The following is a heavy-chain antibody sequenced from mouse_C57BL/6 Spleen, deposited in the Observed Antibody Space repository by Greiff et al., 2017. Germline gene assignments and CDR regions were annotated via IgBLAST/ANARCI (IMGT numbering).Heavy chain of an antibody. Sequence: VLLVESGPELVKPGASVKISCKVSGYAFSSSWMNWVKQRPGTGLEWIGRIYPGDGDTNYNGKFKGKATRTADKSSSTAYMQLSSLTSEDTAVYFCARGSTVVDYWGQGTTLTVSS. CDR1: GYAFSSSW. CDR2: IYPGDGDT. V-gene: IGHV1-82*01. CDR3: ARGSTVVDY. J-gene: IGHJ2*01.